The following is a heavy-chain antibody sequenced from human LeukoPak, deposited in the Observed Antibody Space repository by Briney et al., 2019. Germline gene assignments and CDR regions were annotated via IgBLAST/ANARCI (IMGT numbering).Heavy chain of an antibody. CDR2: IIPIFGTA. CDR1: GGTFSSYA. V-gene: IGHV1-69*01. D-gene: IGHD2-2*01. CDR3: ARSKVVPAAISKSAAAGTIEDADY. J-gene: IGHJ4*02. Sequence: ASVKVSCKASGGTFSSYAISWVRQAPGQGLEWMGGIIPIFGTANYAQKFQGRVTITADESTSTAYMELSSLRSEDTAVYYCARSKVVPAAISKSAAAGTIEDADYWGQGTLVTVSS.